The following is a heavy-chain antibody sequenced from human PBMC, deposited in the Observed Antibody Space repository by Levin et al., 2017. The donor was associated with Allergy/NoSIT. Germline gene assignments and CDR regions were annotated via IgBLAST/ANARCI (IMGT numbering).Heavy chain of an antibody. CDR2: ISNTGFTT. CDR1: GFSFRTYA. Sequence: PGGSLRLSCAASGFSFRTYAMSWVRQAPGTGLEWLSAISNTGFTTDYADAVKGRFSISRDNSKNTLYLEMNSLRVEDTAVYYCARGGSSSWYSSHPNIRAFDYWGQGTLVTVSS. J-gene: IGHJ4*02. D-gene: IGHD6-13*01. CDR3: ARGGSSSWYSSHPNIRAFDY. V-gene: IGHV3-23*01.